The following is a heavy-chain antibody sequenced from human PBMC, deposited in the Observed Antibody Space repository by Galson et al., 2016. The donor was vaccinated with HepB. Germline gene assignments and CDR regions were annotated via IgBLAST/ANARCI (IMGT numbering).Heavy chain of an antibody. CDR3: ARDQIYCRGGSCYSVDWFDP. V-gene: IGHV1-3*01. D-gene: IGHD2-15*01. CDR1: GYTFTRYT. CDR2: INAGNGNT. Sequence: SVKVSCKASGYTFTRYTIHWVRQAPGQRLEWMGWINAGNGNTKYSQKFQGRVTITRDTSASTAYMELSSLRSEDTAVYYCARDQIYCRGGSCYSVDWFDPWGQGTLVTASS. J-gene: IGHJ5*02.